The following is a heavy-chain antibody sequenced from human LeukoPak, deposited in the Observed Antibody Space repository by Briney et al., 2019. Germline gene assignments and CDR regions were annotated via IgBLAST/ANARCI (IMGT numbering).Heavy chain of an antibody. CDR3: ARVRYSDSSVLTRKRSYYFDY. CDR1: GGSIASYY. V-gene: IGHV4-4*08. CDR2: ISTSGST. Sequence: SETLSLTCTVSGGSIASYYWSWIRQFPGKGLEWIGYISTSGSTNYNPSLKSRVTMSVDTSKNQFFLKLSSVTAADTAGYYCARVRYSDSSVLTRKRSYYFDYWGQGTLVTVSS. J-gene: IGHJ4*02. D-gene: IGHD3-22*01.